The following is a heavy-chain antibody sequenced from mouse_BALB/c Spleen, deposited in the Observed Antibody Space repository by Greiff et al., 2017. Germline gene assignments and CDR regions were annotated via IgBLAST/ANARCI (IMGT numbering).Heavy chain of an antibody. Sequence: QVQLKESGPELVKPGASVKISCKASGYAFSSSWMNWVKQRPGQGLEWIGRIYPGDGDTNYNGKFKGKATLTADKSSSTAYMQLSSLTSVDSAVYFCARNDGRDYFDYWGQGTTLTVSS. CDR3: ARNDGRDYFDY. V-gene: IGHV1-82*01. CDR1: GYAFSSSW. CDR2: IYPGDGDT. J-gene: IGHJ2*01. D-gene: IGHD2-3*01.